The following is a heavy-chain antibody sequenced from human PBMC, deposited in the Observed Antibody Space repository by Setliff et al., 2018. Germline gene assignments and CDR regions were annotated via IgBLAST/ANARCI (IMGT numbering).Heavy chain of an antibody. V-gene: IGHV4-59*01. CDR3: AKADEGPRRASGSYYPLLRFDP. J-gene: IGHJ5*02. CDR1: GGSISGYY. CDR2: IYYTGTT. D-gene: IGHD3-10*01. Sequence: PSETLSLTCTVSGGSISGYYWSWIRQPPGKELEWIGYIYYTGTTNYNPSLKSRVTISVDTSKNQFSLKLSSVTAADTALYYCAKADEGPRRASGSYYPLLRFDPWGQRTLVTVSS.